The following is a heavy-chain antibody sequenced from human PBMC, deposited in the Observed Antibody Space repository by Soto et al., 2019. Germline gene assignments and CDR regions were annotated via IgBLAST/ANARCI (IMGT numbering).Heavy chain of an antibody. CDR3: ARQLTAAGWTDY. Sequence: SETLSLTCAVYGGSFSGYYWSWIRQSPGKGLEWIGEINHRGTTKCNPSLKSRVTISVDTSKNQFSLKLSSVTAADTAVYYCARQLTAAGWTDYWGQGTLVTVSS. J-gene: IGHJ4*02. D-gene: IGHD6-13*01. CDR2: INHRGTT. V-gene: IGHV4-34*01. CDR1: GGSFSGYY.